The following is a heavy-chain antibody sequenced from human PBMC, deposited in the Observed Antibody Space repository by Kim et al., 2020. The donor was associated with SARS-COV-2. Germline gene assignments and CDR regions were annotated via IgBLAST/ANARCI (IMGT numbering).Heavy chain of an antibody. D-gene: IGHD5-18*01. CDR2: INHSGST. CDR3: ARGRAGVVPAPVLGLGPYYEYYIMDV. J-gene: IGHJ6*02. CDR1: GGSFSGYS. V-gene: IGHV4-34*01. Sequence: SETLSLTCAVYGGSFSGYSWTWIRHPPGKGLEWIGEINHSGSTKYNPSLQSRVSISMDTSKNQFSLRLRSVTAADTAVYYCARGRAGVVPAPVLGLGPYYEYYIMDVWGRGTTVTVSS.